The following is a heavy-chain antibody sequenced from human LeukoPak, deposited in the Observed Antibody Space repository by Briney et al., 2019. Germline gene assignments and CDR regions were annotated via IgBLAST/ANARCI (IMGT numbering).Heavy chain of an antibody. J-gene: IGHJ3*02. CDR2: INHSGST. V-gene: IGHV4-34*01. D-gene: IGHD5-18*01. Sequence: SETLSLTCAVYGGSFSGYYWSWIRQPPGKGLEWIGEINHSGSTNYNPSLKSRVTISVDTSKNQFSLKLSSVTAADTAVYYCARDVDTAMVDDAFDIWGQGTMVTVSS. CDR3: ARDVDTAMVDDAFDI. CDR1: GGSFSGYY.